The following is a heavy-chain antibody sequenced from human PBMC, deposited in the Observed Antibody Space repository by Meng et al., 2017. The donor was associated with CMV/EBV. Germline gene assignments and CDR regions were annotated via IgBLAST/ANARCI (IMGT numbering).Heavy chain of an antibody. D-gene: IGHD6-19*01. Sequence: GESLKISCAASGFTFSSYSMNWVRQAPGKGLEWVSSISSSSSYIYYADSVKGRFTISRDNAKNSLYLQMNSLRAEDTAVYYCAKCIAVAGNSDYWGQGTLVTVS. V-gene: IGHV3-21*01. J-gene: IGHJ4*02. CDR3: AKCIAVAGNSDY. CDR2: ISSSSSYI. CDR1: GFTFSSYS.